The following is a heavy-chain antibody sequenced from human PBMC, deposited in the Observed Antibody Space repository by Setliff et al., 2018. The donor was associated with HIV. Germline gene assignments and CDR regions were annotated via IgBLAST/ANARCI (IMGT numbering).Heavy chain of an antibody. CDR2: IDTNTGNP. CDR1: GYTFTNYA. D-gene: IGHD4-17*01. CDR3: ARLSPYGDYLLFQY. Sequence: ASVKVSCKASGYTFTNYAMNWLRQAPGQGLEWMGWIDTNTGNPTYAQGFTGRFVFSLDTSVSTAFLQISTLKAEDTAVYYCARLSPYGDYLLFQYWGQGTQVPVSS. V-gene: IGHV7-4-1*02. J-gene: IGHJ4*02.